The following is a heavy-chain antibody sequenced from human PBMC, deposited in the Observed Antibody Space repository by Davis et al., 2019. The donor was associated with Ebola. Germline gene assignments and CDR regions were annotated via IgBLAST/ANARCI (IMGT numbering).Heavy chain of an antibody. CDR3: ARDVGMATMN. CDR2: IYYSGST. V-gene: IGHV4-30-4*01. Sequence: SETLSLTCTVSGGSISSGDYYWSWIRQPPGKGLEWIGYIYYSGSTYYNPSLKSRVTISVDRSKNQFSLKLRSVTAADTAVYYCARDVGMATMNWGQGTLVSVSS. J-gene: IGHJ4*02. CDR1: GGSISSGDYY. D-gene: IGHD5-24*01.